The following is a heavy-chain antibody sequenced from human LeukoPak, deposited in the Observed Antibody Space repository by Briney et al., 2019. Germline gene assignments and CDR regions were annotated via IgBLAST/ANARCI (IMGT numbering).Heavy chain of an antibody. Sequence: SETLSLTCTVSGGSISSSSYYWGWIRQPPGKGLEWIGSIYYSGSTYHNPSLKSRVTISVDTPKNQFFLKLSSVTAADTAVYYCAGIDSVIAFDIWGQGTMVTVSS. CDR2: IYYSGST. CDR3: AGIDSVIAFDI. J-gene: IGHJ3*02. CDR1: GGSISSSSYY. D-gene: IGHD3-16*02. V-gene: IGHV4-39*01.